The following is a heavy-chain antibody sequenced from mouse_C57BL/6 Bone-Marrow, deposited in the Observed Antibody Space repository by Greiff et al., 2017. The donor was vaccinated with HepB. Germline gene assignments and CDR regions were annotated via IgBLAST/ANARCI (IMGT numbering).Heavy chain of an antibody. CDR2: IYPGSGST. D-gene: IGHD2-4*01. CDR3: AREDYDGDYYAMDY. J-gene: IGHJ4*01. V-gene: IGHV1-55*01. CDR1: GYTFTSYW. Sequence: QVQLQQPGAELVKPGASVKMSCKASGYTFTSYWITWVKQRPGQSLEWIGDIYPGSGSTNYNEKFKSKATLTVDTSSSTAYMQLSSLTSEDSAVYYCAREDYDGDYYAMDYWGQGTSVTVSS.